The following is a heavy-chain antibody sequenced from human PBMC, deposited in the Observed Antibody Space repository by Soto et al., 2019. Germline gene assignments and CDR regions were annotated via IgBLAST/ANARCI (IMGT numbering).Heavy chain of an antibody. D-gene: IGHD2-2*01. CDR1: GGSISSGGYY. V-gene: IGHV4-31*03. CDR2: IYYSGIT. J-gene: IGHJ6*03. CDR3: ARGGLPAAATQYYYYYYYMDV. Sequence: QVQLQESGPGLVKPSQTLSLTCTVSGGSISSGGYYWSWIRQHPGKGLEWIGYIYYSGITYYNPSLKRRVTISVDTSKNQFSLKLSPVTAADTAVYYCARGGLPAAATQYYYYYYYMDVWGKGTTVTVSS.